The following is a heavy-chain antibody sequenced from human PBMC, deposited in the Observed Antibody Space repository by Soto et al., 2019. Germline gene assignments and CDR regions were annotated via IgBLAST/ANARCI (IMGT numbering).Heavy chain of an antibody. Sequence: SETLSLTCTVSGGSISSYYWSWIRQPPGKGLEWIGYIYYSGSTNYNPSLKSRVTISVDTSKNQFSLKLSSVTAADTAVYYCAAVFNVEDDYYFDYWGQGTLVTVSS. J-gene: IGHJ4*02. D-gene: IGHD1-1*01. CDR2: IYYSGST. CDR1: GGSISSYY. CDR3: AAVFNVEDDYYFDY. V-gene: IGHV4-59*08.